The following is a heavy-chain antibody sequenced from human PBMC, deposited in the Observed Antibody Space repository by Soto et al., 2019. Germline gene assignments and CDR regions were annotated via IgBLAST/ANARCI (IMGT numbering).Heavy chain of an antibody. D-gene: IGHD4-4*01. Sequence: GGSLRLSCAASGLTFSSYGLNWVRQAPGKGLEWVSSISSSTSYIYYADSVKGRFTISRDNAKNSLYLQMNSLRAEDTAVYYCARDYYSNYFDYWGQGTLVTVSS. J-gene: IGHJ4*02. CDR2: ISSSTSYI. CDR1: GLTFSSYG. CDR3: ARDYYSNYFDY. V-gene: IGHV3-21*01.